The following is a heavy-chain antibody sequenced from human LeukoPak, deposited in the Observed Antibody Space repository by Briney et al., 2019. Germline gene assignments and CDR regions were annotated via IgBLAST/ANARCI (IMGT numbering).Heavy chain of an antibody. D-gene: IGHD4-11*01. CDR2: ISYDGSNK. CDR3: ARAPDSNYEVRFDP. CDR1: GFTFSSYA. Sequence: PGGSLRLSCAASGFTFSSYAMHWVRQAPGKGLEWVAVISYDGSNKYYADSVKGRFTISRDNSKNTLYLQMNSLRAEDTAVYYCARAPDSNYEVRFDPWSQGTLVTVSS. V-gene: IGHV3-30*04. J-gene: IGHJ5*02.